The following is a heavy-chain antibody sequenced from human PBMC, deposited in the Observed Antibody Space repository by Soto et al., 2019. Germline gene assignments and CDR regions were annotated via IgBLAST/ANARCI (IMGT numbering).Heavy chain of an antibody. Sequence: QITLTESGPTLVKPTQTLTLTCTFSGFSFSTRGVGVGWIRQPPGKALEWLGSIYWDNDKRYISSLKTRLTITKDASKNQVVLTMSDMDPVDTGTYFCAHSFVDPTSYYRLFDYWGQGTPVTVSS. D-gene: IGHD3-9*01. CDR1: GFSFSTRGVG. V-gene: IGHV2-5*02. J-gene: IGHJ4*02. CDR2: IYWDNDK. CDR3: AHSFVDPTSYYRLFDY.